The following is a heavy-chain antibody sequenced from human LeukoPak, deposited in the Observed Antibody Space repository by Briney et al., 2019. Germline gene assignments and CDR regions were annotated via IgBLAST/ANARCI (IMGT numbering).Heavy chain of an antibody. J-gene: IGHJ5*02. CDR2: IYHSGST. CDR3: ARDPGSGWYGTTDKNWFDP. V-gene: IGHV4-38-2*02. Sequence: KPSETLSLTCTVSGGSISSYYWSWIRQPPGKGLEWIGSIYHSGSTYYNPSLKSRVTISVDTSKNQFSLKLSSVTAADTAVYYCARDPGSGWYGTTDKNWFDPWGQGTLVTVSS. D-gene: IGHD6-19*01. CDR1: GGSISSYY.